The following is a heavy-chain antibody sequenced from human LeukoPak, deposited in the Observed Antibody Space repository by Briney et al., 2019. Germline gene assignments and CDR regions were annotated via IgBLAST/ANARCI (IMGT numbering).Heavy chain of an antibody. Sequence: GGSLRLSCAASGFTFSSYAMSWVRQAPGKGLEWVSAISGSGGSTYYADSVKGRFTISRDNSKNTPYLQMNSLRAEDTAVYYCATYSSSWYCFDYWGQGTLVTVSS. J-gene: IGHJ4*02. CDR3: ATYSSSWYCFDY. CDR2: ISGSGGST. V-gene: IGHV3-23*01. CDR1: GFTFSSYA. D-gene: IGHD6-13*01.